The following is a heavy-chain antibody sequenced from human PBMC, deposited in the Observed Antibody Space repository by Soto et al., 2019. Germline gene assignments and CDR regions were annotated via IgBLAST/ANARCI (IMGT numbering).Heavy chain of an antibody. Sequence: ASVKVSCKASGGTFRSYAISWVRQAPGQGLEWMGGIIPIFGTANYAQKFQGRVTITADESTSTAYMELSSLRSEDTAVYYCASVQRITMVRVVIITSWFVLWGQGTLVTVSS. J-gene: IGHJ5*02. V-gene: IGHV1-69*13. CDR2: IIPIFGTA. CDR3: ASVQRITMVRVVIITSWFVL. D-gene: IGHD3-10*01. CDR1: GGTFRSYA.